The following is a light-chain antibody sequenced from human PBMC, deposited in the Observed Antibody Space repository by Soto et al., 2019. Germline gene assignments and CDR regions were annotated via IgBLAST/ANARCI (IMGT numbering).Light chain of an antibody. CDR3: ISYAHAGTYV. J-gene: IGLJ1*01. V-gene: IGLV2-14*01. CDR2: EVD. Sequence: QSVLTQPASVSGSPGQSITISCTGTSSDVGFYNYVSWYQQQHPGKAPKLMIYEVDNRPSGVSIRFSGSKSGNTASLTISGLQAEDEADYYCISYAHAGTYVFGTWTKVTVL. CDR1: SSDVGFYNY.